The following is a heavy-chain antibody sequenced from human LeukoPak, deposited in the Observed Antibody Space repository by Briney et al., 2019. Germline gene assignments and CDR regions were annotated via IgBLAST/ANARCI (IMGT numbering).Heavy chain of an antibody. CDR2: IKSDGTT. CDR3: ARLRRGY. Sequence: GGSLRLSCAASGLTVTSNDMSWVRQAPGKGLEWVSLIKSDGTTEYADSVKGRFTISRDNSKNTLFLQMNSLRVEDTAVYYCARLRRGYWGRGTPVTVSS. J-gene: IGHJ4*02. CDR1: GLTVTSND. V-gene: IGHV3-53*01.